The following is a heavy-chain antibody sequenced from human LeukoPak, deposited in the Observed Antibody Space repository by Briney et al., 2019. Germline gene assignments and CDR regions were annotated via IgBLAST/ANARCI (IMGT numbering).Heavy chain of an antibody. Sequence: SVKVSCKSSGGSFNNFAVTWVRQAPGQGLEWVGGVIPVFDTIDYAPKFHGRVTITADKSTSTAYMEMTSLRSEDTAMYYCARIPYSGYEYRGFAYWGQGTLVTVSS. V-gene: IGHV1-69*06. CDR3: ARIPYSGYEYRGFAY. CDR2: VIPVFDTI. CDR1: GGSFNNFA. J-gene: IGHJ4*02. D-gene: IGHD5-12*01.